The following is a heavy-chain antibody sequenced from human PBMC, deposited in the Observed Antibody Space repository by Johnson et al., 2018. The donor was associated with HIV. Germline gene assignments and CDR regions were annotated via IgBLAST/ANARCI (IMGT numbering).Heavy chain of an antibody. D-gene: IGHD5-18*01. V-gene: IGHV3-30*04. Sequence: QVQLVESGGGVVQPGTSLRLSCTASGFIFHNYAMHWVRQAPGKGLEWVAFISYDGGTESYADSVKGRFTISRDNAKNSLYLQMNSLSAEDTAVYYCARGVRNSYGYLLGTFDIWGQGTMVTVSS. J-gene: IGHJ3*02. CDR1: GFIFHNYA. CDR3: ARGVRNSYGYLLGTFDI. CDR2: ISYDGGTE.